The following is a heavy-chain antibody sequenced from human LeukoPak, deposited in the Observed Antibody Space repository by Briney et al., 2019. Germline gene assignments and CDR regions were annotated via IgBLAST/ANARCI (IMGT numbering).Heavy chain of an antibody. Sequence: GESLKISCKGSGYIFTNYWIGWVRQMPGKGLEWMGIIYPGDSDTSYSPSFQGQVTISADRSISTAYLQWSSPKASDTAMYYCARQGAVARFDYWGQGTLVTVSS. J-gene: IGHJ4*02. V-gene: IGHV5-51*01. CDR2: IYPGDSDT. D-gene: IGHD6-19*01. CDR3: ARQGAVARFDY. CDR1: GYIFTNYW.